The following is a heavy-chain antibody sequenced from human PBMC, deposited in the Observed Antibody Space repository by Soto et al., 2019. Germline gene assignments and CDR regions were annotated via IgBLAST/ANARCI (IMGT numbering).Heavy chain of an antibody. D-gene: IGHD1-7*01. CDR2: ISSSGSFM. V-gene: IGHV3-21*01. J-gene: IGHJ5*01. CDR1: GFSFSSDS. CDR3: ARDPPTGSTLDWFDS. Sequence: EVQLVESGGGLVKPGGSLRLSCAASGFSFSSDSMGWVRQAPGKGLEWVSSISSSGSFMNYADSVKSRFTISRDNAKNSLYLQMTSLKDEDTAVYYCARDPPTGSTLDWFDSWGQGTLVTVSS.